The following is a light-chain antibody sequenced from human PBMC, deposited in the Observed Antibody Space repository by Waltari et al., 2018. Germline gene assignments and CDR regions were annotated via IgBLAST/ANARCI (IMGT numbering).Light chain of an antibody. Sequence: SCRASQSVGKYVAWYQQKPGQAPRLLIYGASSRAAGIPDRFSGSGSGADFSLTISRLEPEDFAVYYCQHHVRLPATFGQGTKVE. CDR1: QSVGKY. CDR3: QHHVRLPAT. V-gene: IGKV3-20*01. CDR2: GAS. J-gene: IGKJ1*01.